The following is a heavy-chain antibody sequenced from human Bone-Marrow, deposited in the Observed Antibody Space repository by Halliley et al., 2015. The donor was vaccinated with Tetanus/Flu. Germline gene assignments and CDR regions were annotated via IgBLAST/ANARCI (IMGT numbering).Heavy chain of an antibody. J-gene: IGHJ5*02. CDR1: GGSISPYY. Sequence: TLSLTCTVSGGSISPYYWSWIRQPPGKGLEWIGYIFYSGNTNYNPSLKSRVTISVDTSKNQFSLRLSSVTPADTAVYYCARSGSGNYEGWLDPWGQGTLVTVPS. CDR2: IFYSGNT. CDR3: ARSGSGNYEGWLDP. D-gene: IGHD3-10*01. V-gene: IGHV4-59*01.